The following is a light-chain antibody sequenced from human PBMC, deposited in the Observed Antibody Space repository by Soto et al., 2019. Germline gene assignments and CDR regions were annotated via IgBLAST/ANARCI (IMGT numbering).Light chain of an antibody. V-gene: IGKV3-15*01. Sequence: EVVMTQSPATLSVSPGERATLSCRASQSVRVNLAWYQQKPGQAPRLLIYDAATRATGVPARFTGSGSGTAFALTISSLQSEDVAVYYCQQYNKWPPLTFGGGTKVEIK. CDR1: QSVRVN. CDR3: QQYNKWPPLT. J-gene: IGKJ4*01. CDR2: DAA.